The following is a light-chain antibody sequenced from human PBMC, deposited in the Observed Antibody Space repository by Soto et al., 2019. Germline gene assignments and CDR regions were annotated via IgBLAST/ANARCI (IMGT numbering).Light chain of an antibody. V-gene: IGLV2-18*02. J-gene: IGLJ3*02. CDR1: SSDVGSYNR. CDR3: SSYTSRSTWV. Sequence: QSALTQPPSVSGSPGQSVTISCTGTSSDVGSYNRVSWYQQPPGTATKLMIYQVSNRPSGVPDRFSGSKSGNTASLTISGLQAEDEADYYCSSYTSRSTWVFGGGTKLTVL. CDR2: QVS.